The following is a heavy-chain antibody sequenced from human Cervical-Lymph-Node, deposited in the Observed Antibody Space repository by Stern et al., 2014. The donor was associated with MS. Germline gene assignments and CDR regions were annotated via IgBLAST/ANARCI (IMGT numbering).Heavy chain of an antibody. J-gene: IGHJ5*01. CDR1: GVSISTSY. Sequence: VQLVESGPGLVKPSETLSLTCTVSGVSISTSYWSWIRQPPGKGLEWIGYIYYSGSPTYNPSLKSRVTMSVDTSKSQFSLKLSSVTAADTAVYYCARDVGMDSWGQGTLVTVSS. CDR3: ARDVGMDS. CDR2: IYYSGSP. V-gene: IGHV4-59*01. D-gene: IGHD6-13*01.